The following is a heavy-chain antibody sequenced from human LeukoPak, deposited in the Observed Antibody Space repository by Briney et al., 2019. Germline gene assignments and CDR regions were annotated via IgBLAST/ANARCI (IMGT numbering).Heavy chain of an antibody. CDR2: IHSGGST. CDR3: ARGRRAGTAMDYWYFDL. Sequence: GGSLRLSCAASGFTASSSSMSWVRQAPGRGLQWVSVIHSGGSTFYADSVKGRFTISRDSSKNTLYLQMNSLRGEDTAVYFCARGRRAGTAMDYWYFDLWGRGTLVTVSS. J-gene: IGHJ2*01. D-gene: IGHD6-19*01. V-gene: IGHV3-53*01. CDR1: GFTASSSS.